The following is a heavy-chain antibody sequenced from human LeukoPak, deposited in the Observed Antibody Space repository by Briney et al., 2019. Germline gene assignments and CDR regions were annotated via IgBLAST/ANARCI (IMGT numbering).Heavy chain of an antibody. D-gene: IGHD1-1*01. CDR2: IYHSGST. Sequence: PSETLSLTCTVSGYSISSGYYWGWIRQPPGKGLEWFGSIYHSGSTYYNPSLKSRVTISVDTSKNQFSLKLSSVTAADTAVYYCARGTVFSGAFDIWGQGTMVTVSS. CDR1: GYSISSGYY. CDR3: ARGTVFSGAFDI. J-gene: IGHJ3*02. V-gene: IGHV4-38-2*02.